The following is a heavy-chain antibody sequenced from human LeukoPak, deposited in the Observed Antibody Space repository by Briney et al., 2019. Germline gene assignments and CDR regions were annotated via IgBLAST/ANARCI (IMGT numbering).Heavy chain of an antibody. CDR1: GGSITSHY. D-gene: IGHD3-16*01. Sequence: PSETLSLTCTVSGGSITSHYYSWIRQPPGKGLEYIGHIFYSGGTTYNPSLKSRVTISLDTSKNQCSLKLDSVTAADTAVYYCARSDYPYVWGPYWGQGTLATVSS. J-gene: IGHJ4*02. CDR3: ARSDYPYVWGPY. V-gene: IGHV4-59*11. CDR2: IFYSGGT.